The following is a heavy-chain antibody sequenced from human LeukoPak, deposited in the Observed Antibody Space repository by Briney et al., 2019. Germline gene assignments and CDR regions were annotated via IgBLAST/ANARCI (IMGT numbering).Heavy chain of an antibody. CDR3: ARVSVARFNWLDP. Sequence: ASVKVSCKASGYTFTGYYMHWVRQAPGQGVEGMGIINPSGGSTSYAQKFQGRVTMTRDTSTSTVYMELSSLRSEDAAVYYCARVSVARFNWLDPWGQGTLVTVSS. CDR2: INPSGGST. J-gene: IGHJ5*02. V-gene: IGHV1-46*01. D-gene: IGHD6-19*01. CDR1: GYTFTGYY.